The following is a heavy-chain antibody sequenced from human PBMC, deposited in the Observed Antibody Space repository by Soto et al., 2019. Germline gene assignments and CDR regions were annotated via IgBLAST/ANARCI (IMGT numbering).Heavy chain of an antibody. D-gene: IGHD3-22*01. Sequence: VQLLESGGDLIQPGGSLRLSCAASGFTFNIYAMTWVRQAPGKGLEWVSAISRYGDITYYADSVEGRFSTSRDNSKNTLYLPMISLRAEGTAVYYCAKDRYLDHDSRGYLFDNWGQGTVVTVSS. J-gene: IGHJ4*02. V-gene: IGHV3-23*01. CDR1: GFTFNIYA. CDR2: ISRYGDIT. CDR3: AKDRYLDHDSRGYLFDN.